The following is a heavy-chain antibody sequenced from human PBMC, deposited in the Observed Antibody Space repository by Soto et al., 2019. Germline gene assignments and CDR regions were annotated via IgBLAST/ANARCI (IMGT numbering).Heavy chain of an antibody. Sequence: GASVKVSCKASGYTFTSYDINWVRQATGQGLEWMGWMNPNSGNTGYAQKFQGRVTMTRNTSISTAYMELSSLRSEDTAVYYCARGSLQYYYDSSGYYYWGQGTPVTVSS. CDR3: ARGSLQYYYDSSGYYY. D-gene: IGHD3-22*01. CDR2: MNPNSGNT. CDR1: GYTFTSYD. V-gene: IGHV1-8*01. J-gene: IGHJ4*02.